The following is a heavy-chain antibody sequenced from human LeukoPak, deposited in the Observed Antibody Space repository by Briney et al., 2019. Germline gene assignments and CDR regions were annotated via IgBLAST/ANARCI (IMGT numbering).Heavy chain of an antibody. J-gene: IGHJ3*02. CDR1: GFTFSSYA. CDR3: ARPARGSYLDAFDI. V-gene: IGHV3-30*04. D-gene: IGHD1-26*01. Sequence: GRSLRLSCAASGFTFSSYAMHWVRQAPGKGLEWVAVISYDGSNKYYADSVKGRFTISRDNSKNTLYLQMNSLRAEDTAVYYCARPARGSYLDAFDIWGQGTMVTISS. CDR2: ISYDGSNK.